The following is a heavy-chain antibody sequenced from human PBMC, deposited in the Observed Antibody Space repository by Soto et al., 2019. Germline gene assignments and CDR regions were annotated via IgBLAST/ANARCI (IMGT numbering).Heavy chain of an antibody. CDR2: IFPGDSDT. CDR3: ARLVDGYPGY. CDR1: GYTFTSQW. D-gene: IGHD5-12*01. V-gene: IGHV5-51*01. J-gene: IGHJ4*02. Sequence: GESLKISCKASGYTFTSQWIGWVRQKPGKGLEWMGLIFPGDSDTRYSPSFQGQVTISADKSISTAFLQWSSLKASDTAMYYCARLVDGYPGYWGQGTLVTVSS.